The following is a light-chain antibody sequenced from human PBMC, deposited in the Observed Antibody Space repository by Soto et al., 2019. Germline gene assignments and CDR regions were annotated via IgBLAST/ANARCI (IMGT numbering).Light chain of an antibody. Sequence: SYELTQPPSVSVSPGQTASITCSGDKLGDKYACWYQQKPGQSPVLVIYQDSKRPSGIPERFSGSNSGNTASLTISGLQAEDEADYYCCSYAGSRGVFGGGTKLTVL. J-gene: IGLJ3*02. CDR2: QDS. V-gene: IGLV3-1*01. CDR3: CSYAGSRGV. CDR1: KLGDKY.